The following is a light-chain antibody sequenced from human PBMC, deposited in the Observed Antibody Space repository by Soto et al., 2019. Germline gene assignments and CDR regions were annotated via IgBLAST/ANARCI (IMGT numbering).Light chain of an antibody. J-gene: IGKJ4*01. V-gene: IGKV3-11*01. Sequence: EIVLTQLPGTLSLSPGERAALSCRASQSVGSNYLAWFQQKPGQAPRLLIYGASKRATGIPDRFSGSGSGTDFTLTISSLDPEDFAVYYCQQRSNWPPVTFGGGTKVDIK. CDR2: GAS. CDR3: QQRSNWPPVT. CDR1: QSVGSNY.